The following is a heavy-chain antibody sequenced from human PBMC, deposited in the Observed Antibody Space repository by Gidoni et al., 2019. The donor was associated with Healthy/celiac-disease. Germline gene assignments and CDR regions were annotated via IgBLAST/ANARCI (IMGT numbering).Heavy chain of an antibody. CDR1: GFTFSSYA. V-gene: IGHV3-23*01. CDR2: SSGSGGST. D-gene: IGHD2-15*01. Sequence: EVQLLESGGGLVQHGGSLRRSCADSGFTFSSYAMSWVRQAPGKGLEWVSASSGSGGSTYYGDSVKGRFTISSDNSKNTLYLQINSLRADDTAVYYCAKLVVVAALWGQGTLVTVSS. J-gene: IGHJ4*02. CDR3: AKLVVVAAL.